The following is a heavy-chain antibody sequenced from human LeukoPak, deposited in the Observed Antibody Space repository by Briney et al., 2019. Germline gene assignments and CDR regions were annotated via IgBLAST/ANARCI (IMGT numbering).Heavy chain of an antibody. CDR3: AKGPLVSVRGVGLDY. V-gene: IGHV3-30*02. D-gene: IGHD3-10*01. Sequence: GGSLRLSCAASGFTFSSYGMNWVRQAPGKGLEWVAFIRYDGSIKYSADSVKGRFTISRDNSKNTLYLQMNSLRAEDTAVYYCAKGPLVSVRGVGLDYWGQGTLVTVSS. CDR2: IRYDGSIK. J-gene: IGHJ4*02. CDR1: GFTFSSYG.